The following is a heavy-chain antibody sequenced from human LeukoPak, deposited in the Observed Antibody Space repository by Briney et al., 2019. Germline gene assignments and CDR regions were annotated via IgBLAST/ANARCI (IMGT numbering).Heavy chain of an antibody. V-gene: IGHV3-11*04. J-gene: IGHJ4*02. CDR3: ARSHSSGWFDY. D-gene: IGHD6-19*01. CDR2: ISSSGSTI. Sequence: GGSLRLSCAASGFTFSSYAMSWIRQAPGKGLEWVSYISSSGSTIYYADSVKGRFTISRDNAKNSLYLQMNSLRAEDTAVYYCARSHSSGWFDYWGQGTLVTVSS. CDR1: GFTFSSYA.